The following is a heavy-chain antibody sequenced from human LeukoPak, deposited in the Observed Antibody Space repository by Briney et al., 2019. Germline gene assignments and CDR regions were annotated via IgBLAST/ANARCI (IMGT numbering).Heavy chain of an antibody. J-gene: IGHJ4*02. CDR3: AKGEDSSSWSGFDY. V-gene: IGHV3-30*02. Sequence: GGSLRLSCAASGFTFSSYGMHWVRQAPGKGLEWVAFIRYDGSNKYYADSVKGRFTISRDNSKNTLYLQMNSLRAEDTAVYYCAKGEDSSSWSGFDYWGQGTLVTVSS. CDR1: GFTFSSYG. CDR2: IRYDGSNK. D-gene: IGHD6-13*01.